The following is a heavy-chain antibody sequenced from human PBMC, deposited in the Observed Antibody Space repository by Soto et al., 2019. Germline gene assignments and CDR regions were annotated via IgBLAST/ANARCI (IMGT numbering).Heavy chain of an antibody. CDR1: GGSFSGYY. CDR3: ARGRYYYDFWSGYNCDAFDI. V-gene: IGHV4-34*01. Sequence: SETLSLTCAVYGGSFSGYYGSWIRQTPGKGLEWIGEINHSGSTNYNPSLKSRVTISVDTSKNQFSLKLSSVTAADTAVYYCARGRYYYDFWSGYNCDAFDIWGQGTMVTVSS. J-gene: IGHJ3*02. D-gene: IGHD3-3*01. CDR2: INHSGST.